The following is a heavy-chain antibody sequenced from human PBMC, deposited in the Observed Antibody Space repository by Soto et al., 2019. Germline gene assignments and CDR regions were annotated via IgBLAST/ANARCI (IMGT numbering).Heavy chain of an antibody. J-gene: IGHJ5*02. CDR2: IYPGDSDT. Sequence: GESLKISCKGSGYSFTSYWIGWVRQMPGKGLEWMGIIYPGDSDTRYSPSFQGQVTILADKSISTAYLQWSSLKASDTAMYYCARRGDTMVRGVIDWFDPWGQGTLVTVSS. V-gene: IGHV5-51*01. CDR3: ARRGDTMVRGVIDWFDP. D-gene: IGHD3-10*01. CDR1: GYSFTSYW.